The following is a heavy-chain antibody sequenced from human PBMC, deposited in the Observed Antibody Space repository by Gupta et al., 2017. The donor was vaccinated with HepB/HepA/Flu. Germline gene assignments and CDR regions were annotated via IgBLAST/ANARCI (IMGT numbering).Heavy chain of an antibody. J-gene: IGHJ4*02. CDR3: ARGGSYISSSRFDY. CDR2: ISSNGGST. D-gene: IGHD6-6*01. Sequence: EVHLVESGGNLVQPGGSLRLSCSAPGFPFTNSAMPLFRQAPGKGLEYVSAISSNGGSTYYANSVKGRFTVSRDNSKNTLYLQMGSLRAEDMAVYYCARGGSYISSSRFDYWGQGTLVTVSS. CDR1: GFPFTNSA. V-gene: IGHV3-64*01.